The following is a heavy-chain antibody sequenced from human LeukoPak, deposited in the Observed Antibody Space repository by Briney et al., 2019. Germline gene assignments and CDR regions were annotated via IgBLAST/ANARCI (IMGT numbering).Heavy chain of an antibody. CDR2: ISYDGSNK. Sequence: GGSLRLFCAASGFTFSSYGMHWVRQAPGKGLEWVAVISYDGSNKYYADSVKGRITISRDNAKNSLSLLMNSLRAEDTAVYYCARDLSSRGYTYGTPAFTFDIWGQGTMVTVSS. D-gene: IGHD5-18*01. V-gene: IGHV3-30*03. CDR1: GFTFSSYG. J-gene: IGHJ3*02. CDR3: ARDLSSRGYTYGTPAFTFDI.